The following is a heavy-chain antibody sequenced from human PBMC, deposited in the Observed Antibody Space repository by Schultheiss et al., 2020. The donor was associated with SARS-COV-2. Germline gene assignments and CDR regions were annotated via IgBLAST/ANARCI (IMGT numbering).Heavy chain of an antibody. D-gene: IGHD4-17*01. J-gene: IGHJ3*02. CDR1: GFTFSSYA. V-gene: IGHV3-30*04. Sequence: GGSLRLSCAASGFTFSSYAMHWVRQAPGKGLEWVAVISYDGSNKYYADSVKGRFTISRDNSKNTLYLQMNSLRAEDTAVYYCARDTRDTVTTTDGAWINAFDIWGQGTMVTVSS. CDR3: ARDTRDTVTTTDGAWINAFDI. CDR2: ISYDGSNK.